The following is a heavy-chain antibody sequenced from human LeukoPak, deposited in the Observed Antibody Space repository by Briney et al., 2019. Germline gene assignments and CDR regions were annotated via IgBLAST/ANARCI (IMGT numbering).Heavy chain of an antibody. D-gene: IGHD3-16*02. CDR3: ARVARSDDYVWGSYRSDKAYYFDY. J-gene: IGHJ4*02. V-gene: IGHV4-31*03. CDR2: IYYSGST. Sequence: PSQTLSLTCTVSGGSISSGGYYWSWIRQHPGKGLEWIGYIYYSGSTYYNPSLKSRVTISVDTSKNQFSLKLSSVTAADTAVYYCARVARSDDYVWGSYRSDKAYYFDYWGQGTLVTVSS. CDR1: GGSISSGGYY.